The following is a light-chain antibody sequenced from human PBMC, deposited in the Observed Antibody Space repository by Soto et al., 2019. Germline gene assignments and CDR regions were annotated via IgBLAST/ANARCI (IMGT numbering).Light chain of an antibody. Sequence: QSVLTQPPSASGSPGQSVTISCTGTSSDVGVYNSVSWYQQHPGKAPKLMIYEVSKRPSGVPDRFSGSKSGNTASLTVSGLQAEDEADYCCSSYAGSNNLVFGRGTKLTVL. CDR1: SSDVGVYNS. CDR3: SSYAGSNNLV. J-gene: IGLJ2*01. CDR2: EVS. V-gene: IGLV2-8*01.